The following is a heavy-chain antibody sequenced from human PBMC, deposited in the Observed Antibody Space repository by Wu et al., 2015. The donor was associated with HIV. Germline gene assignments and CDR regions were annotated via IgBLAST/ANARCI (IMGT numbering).Heavy chain of an antibody. V-gene: IGHV1-2*02. J-gene: IGHJ3*02. CDR2: INPNSGDT. CDR1: GFSFTGYS. D-gene: IGHD1-26*01. CDR3: AGRPGSFGLDGFDT. Sequence: QVQLVQSGAEVKKPGASVKVSCKASGFSFTGYSMHWVRQAPGHGLEWMGWINPNSGDTDYAQKFEGRVALTRDTSISTAYMELTRLKFDDTAFYYCAGRPGSFGLDGFDTWGQGTVVTVSS.